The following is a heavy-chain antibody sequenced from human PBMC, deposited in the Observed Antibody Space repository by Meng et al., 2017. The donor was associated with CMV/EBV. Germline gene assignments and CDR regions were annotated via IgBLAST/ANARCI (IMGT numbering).Heavy chain of an antibody. D-gene: IGHD2-21*01. CDR1: GGSISSYY. V-gene: IGHV4-59*01. J-gene: IGHJ4*02. CDR3: ARTARFWGGDCYPGFDN. Sequence: SETLSLTCTVSGGSISSYYWSWIRQPPGKGLEWIGCIYYTGSTNYNPSLKSRVTISVDTSKNQFSLKLSSVTAADTAVYYCARTARFWGGDCYPGFDNWGQGTLVTVSS. CDR2: IYYTGST.